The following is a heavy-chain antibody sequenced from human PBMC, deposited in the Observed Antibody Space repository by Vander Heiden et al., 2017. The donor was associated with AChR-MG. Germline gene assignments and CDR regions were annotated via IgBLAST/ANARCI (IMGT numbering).Heavy chain of an antibody. V-gene: IGHV3-23*01. CDR1: EFYFSSYA. CDR3: AKDAKQWLVRYFKH. J-gene: IGHJ1*01. D-gene: IGHD6-19*01. Sequence: EVQLLESGGGLVQPGGSLRLSCAASEFYFSSYAMSWVRQAPGQGLEWVSGISGSGDNTYYADSVKGRFTISRDNSKNTLYLQMNRIRAEDTALYYCAKDAKQWLVRYFKHWGQGTLVTVSS. CDR2: ISGSGDNT.